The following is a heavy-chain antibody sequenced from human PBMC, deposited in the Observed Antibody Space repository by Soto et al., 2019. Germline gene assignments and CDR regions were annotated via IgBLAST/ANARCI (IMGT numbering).Heavy chain of an antibody. CDR2: INAGNGNT. CDR1: GYTFTSYA. V-gene: IGHV1-3*01. CDR3: ATAIADDAFDI. Sequence: GASVKVSCKASGYTFTSYAMHWVRQAPGQRLEWMGWINAGNGNTKYSQKFRGRVTITRDTSASTAYMELSSLRFEDTAVYFCATAIADDAFDIWGRGTMVTVSS. J-gene: IGHJ3*02. D-gene: IGHD2-2*01.